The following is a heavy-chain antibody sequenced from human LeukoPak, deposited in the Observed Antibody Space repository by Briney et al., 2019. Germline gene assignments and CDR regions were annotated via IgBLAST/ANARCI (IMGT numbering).Heavy chain of an antibody. CDR3: ARALIIADY. V-gene: IGHV4-34*01. J-gene: IGHJ4*02. CDR1: GGSFSGYY. CDR2: INHSGST. Sequence: SETLSLTCAVYGGSFSGYYWSWIRQPPGKGLEWIGEINHSGSTNYNPSLKSRVTISVDTSKNQFSLKLSSVTAADTAVYYCARALIIADYWGQGTLVTVSP. D-gene: IGHD3-10*01.